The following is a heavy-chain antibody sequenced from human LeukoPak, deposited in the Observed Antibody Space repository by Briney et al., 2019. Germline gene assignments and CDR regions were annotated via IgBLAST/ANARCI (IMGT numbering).Heavy chain of an antibody. Sequence: SETLSLTCAVYGGSFSAHYWNWIRQVPGKGLEWIGGVNHSGSTNTNPSLKGRATLSLDMSKNQFSLKLTSVTAADTAFYYCARGARPLGWFVVGRPPSEYYFDNWSQGTQVTVSS. V-gene: IGHV4-34*04. D-gene: IGHD3-3*01. J-gene: IGHJ4*02. CDR3: ARGARPLGWFVVGRPPSEYYFDN. CDR1: GGSFSAHY. CDR2: VNHSGST.